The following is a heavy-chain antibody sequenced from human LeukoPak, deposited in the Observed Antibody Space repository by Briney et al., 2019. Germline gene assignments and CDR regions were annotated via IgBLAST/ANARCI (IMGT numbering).Heavy chain of an antibody. J-gene: IGHJ4*02. CDR2: ISGSGGST. D-gene: IGHD4-17*01. CDR3: AKEGRSDYGENY. CDR1: GFTFTSYA. V-gene: IGHV3-23*01. Sequence: PGGPLRLSCAASGFTFTSYAMSWVRQAPGEGLEWVSAISGSGGSTYYAHSVKGRFTISRDNSKNTLYLQMNSLGAEDTAVYYCAKEGRSDYGENYWGQGTLVTVSS.